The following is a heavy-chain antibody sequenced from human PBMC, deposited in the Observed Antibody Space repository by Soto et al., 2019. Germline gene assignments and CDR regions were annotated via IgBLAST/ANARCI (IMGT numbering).Heavy chain of an antibody. V-gene: IGHV1-3*05. CDR3: ARSLVVVTALDY. Sequence: QVQLVQSGAEEKKPGASVKVSCKASGYTFTSYAMHWVRQAPGPRLEWMGWINAGNGNTKYSQKFQGRVTITRDTYASTACMELSRLRSEDTAVYYCARSLVVVTALDYWGQGTLFTVSS. J-gene: IGHJ4*02. CDR1: GYTFTSYA. CDR2: INAGNGNT. D-gene: IGHD2-21*02.